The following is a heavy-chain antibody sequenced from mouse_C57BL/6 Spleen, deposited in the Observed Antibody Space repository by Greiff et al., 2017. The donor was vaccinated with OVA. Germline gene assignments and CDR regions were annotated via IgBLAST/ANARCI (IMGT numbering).Heavy chain of an antibody. CDR1: GYTFTDYE. J-gene: IGHJ2*01. D-gene: IGHD4-1*01. CDR2: IDPETGGT. CDR3: TRRPGSYWFDY. Sequence: QVQLKQSGAELVRPGASVTLSCKASGYTFTDYEMHWVKQTPVHGLEWIGAIDPETGGTAYNQKFKGKAILTADKSSSTAYMELRSLTSEDSAVYYCTRRPGSYWFDYWGQGTTLTVSS. V-gene: IGHV1-15*01.